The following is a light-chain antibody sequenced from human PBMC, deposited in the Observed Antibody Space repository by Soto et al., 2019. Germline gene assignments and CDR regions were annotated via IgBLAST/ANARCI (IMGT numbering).Light chain of an antibody. CDR3: MQGTHGPYT. CDR1: QTLVYSNGNTY. J-gene: IGKJ2*01. V-gene: IGKV2-30*01. CDR2: KVS. Sequence: DVVMTQSPLSLPVTLGQPASISCRSSQTLVYSNGNTYLAWFQQRPGQSPRRLIYKVSNRDSGVPDRFSGSGSGTDFTLKISRVEAEDVGVDYCMQGTHGPYTFGQGTKLEIK.